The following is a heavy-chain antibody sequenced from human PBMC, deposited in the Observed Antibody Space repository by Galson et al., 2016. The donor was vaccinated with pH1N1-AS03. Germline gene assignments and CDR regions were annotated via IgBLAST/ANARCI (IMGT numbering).Heavy chain of an antibody. D-gene: IGHD3-3*01. J-gene: IGHJ4*02. V-gene: IGHV3-23*01. Sequence: SLRLSCAASGFTFSSYAMSWVRQAPGKGLEWVSAISGSGGSTYYADSVKGRFTISRDNSKNTLYLQMNSLRAEDTAVYYCARVGKYFDFWSGYSDFDYWGQGTLVTVSS. CDR2: ISGSGGST. CDR1: GFTFSSYA. CDR3: ARVGKYFDFWSGYSDFDY.